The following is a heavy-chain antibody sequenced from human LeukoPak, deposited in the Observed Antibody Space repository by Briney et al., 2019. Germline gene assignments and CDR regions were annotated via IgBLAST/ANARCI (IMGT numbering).Heavy chain of an antibody. CDR1: GYTFTDYY. Sequence: ASVKVSCKASGYTFTDYYMHWVRQAPGQGLEWMGWINPSSGGTNYAQKFQGRVTVTRDTSISTAYMDLSRLRSDGTAVYYCARAGVWDYSDSSGYHNAAFDIWGQGTMVTVSS. CDR3: ARAGVWDYSDSSGYHNAAFDI. V-gene: IGHV1-2*02. CDR2: INPSSGGT. J-gene: IGHJ3*02. D-gene: IGHD3-22*01.